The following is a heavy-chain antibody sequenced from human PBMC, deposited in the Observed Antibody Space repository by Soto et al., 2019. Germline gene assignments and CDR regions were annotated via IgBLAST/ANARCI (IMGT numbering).Heavy chain of an antibody. D-gene: IGHD3-10*01. CDR3: ARDISYGSGTAYGY. Sequence: QVQLVQSGGEVKKPGASVTVSCKASGYTFTNHGISWVRQAPGQGLEWMGWIGADNRDTKYAQNIQDRITMTTDTSTNTAYMELRSLQSDDTAVYYCARDISYGSGTAYGYWGQGTLVTVSS. CDR1: GYTFTNHG. CDR2: IGADNRDT. V-gene: IGHV1-18*01. J-gene: IGHJ4*02.